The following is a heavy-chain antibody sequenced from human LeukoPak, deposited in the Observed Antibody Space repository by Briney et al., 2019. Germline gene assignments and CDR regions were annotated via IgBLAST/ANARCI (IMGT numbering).Heavy chain of an antibody. J-gene: IGHJ4*02. D-gene: IGHD3-10*01. CDR3: MLNMVGGQIFDF. V-gene: IGHV3-7*01. CDR1: GFTFSNYW. CDR2: IKRHGIEK. Sequence: GGSLRLSCAASGFTFSNYWMSWVRQAPGKGLEWVADIKRHGIEKHYVDAVKGRFTISRDNAKSSLYLQMNSLRAEDTAVYYCMLNMVGGQIFDFWGQGTLVTVSS.